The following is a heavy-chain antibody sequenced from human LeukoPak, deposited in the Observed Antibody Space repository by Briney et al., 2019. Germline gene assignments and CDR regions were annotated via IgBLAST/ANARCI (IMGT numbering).Heavy chain of an antibody. CDR1: GYTFTGYY. D-gene: IGHD6-19*01. CDR2: INPNSGGK. Sequence: ASVKVSCKASGYTFTGYYMHWVRQAPGQGLEWMGWINPNSGGKNYAQKFQGRVTMTRDTSISTAYMELSRLRSDDTAVYYCAREVDSSGWDTVDYWGQGALVTVSS. CDR3: AREVDSSGWDTVDY. J-gene: IGHJ4*02. V-gene: IGHV1-2*02.